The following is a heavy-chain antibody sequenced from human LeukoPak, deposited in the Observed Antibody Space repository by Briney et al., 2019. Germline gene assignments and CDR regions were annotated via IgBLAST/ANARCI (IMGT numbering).Heavy chain of an antibody. CDR3: ASGGGRYRVIYFDY. CDR1: GGTFSSYA. J-gene: IGHJ4*02. Sequence: GASVKVSCKASGGTFSSYAISWVRQAPGQGLEWMGGIIPIFGTANYAQKFQGRVTITTDESTSTAYMELSSLRSEDTAVYYCASGGGRYRVIYFDYWGQGTLVTVSS. V-gene: IGHV1-69*05. CDR2: IIPIFGTA. D-gene: IGHD6-19*01.